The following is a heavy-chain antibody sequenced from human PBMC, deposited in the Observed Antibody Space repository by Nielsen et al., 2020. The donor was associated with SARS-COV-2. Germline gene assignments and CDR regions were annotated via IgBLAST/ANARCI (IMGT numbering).Heavy chain of an antibody. D-gene: IGHD6-19*01. J-gene: IGHJ4*02. CDR2: IYYTGST. V-gene: IGHV4-59*08. CDR3: ARLSIIAVAGYSTFFDY. Sequence: WIRQPPGKGLEWIGYIYYTGSTTYNPSLKSRVTISVDTSKNQFSLKLSSVTAADTAVYYCARLSIIAVAGYSTFFDYWGQGTLVTVSS.